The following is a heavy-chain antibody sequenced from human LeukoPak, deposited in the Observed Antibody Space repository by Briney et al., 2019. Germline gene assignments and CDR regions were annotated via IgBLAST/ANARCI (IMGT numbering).Heavy chain of an antibody. CDR1: GFTFSSYA. Sequence: GGSLRLSCAASGFTFSSYAMSWVRQAPGKGLEWVSVIYSGGSTYYADSVKGRFTISRDNSKNTLYLQMNSLRAEDTAVYYCAKDLQWLVRCFDYWGQGTLVTVSS. CDR2: IYSGGST. J-gene: IGHJ4*02. CDR3: AKDLQWLVRCFDY. V-gene: IGHV3-23*03. D-gene: IGHD6-19*01.